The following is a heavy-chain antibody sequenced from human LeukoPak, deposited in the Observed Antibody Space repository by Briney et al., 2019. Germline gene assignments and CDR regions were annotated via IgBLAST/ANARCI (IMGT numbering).Heavy chain of an antibody. J-gene: IGHJ4*02. CDR3: AKDLGVVPAAYLDY. V-gene: IGHV3-23*01. CDR2: ISGSGGST. D-gene: IGHD2-2*01. CDR1: GFTFSSYA. Sequence: PGGSLRLSCAASGFTFSSYAMSWVRQAPGKGLEWVSAISGSGGSTYYADSVKGRFTISRGNSKNTLYLQMNSLRAEDTAVYYCAKDLGVVPAAYLDYWGQGTLVTVSS.